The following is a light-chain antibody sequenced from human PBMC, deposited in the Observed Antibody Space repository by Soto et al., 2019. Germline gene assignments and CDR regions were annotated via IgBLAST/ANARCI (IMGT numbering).Light chain of an antibody. V-gene: IGKV3-20*01. J-gene: IGKJ2*01. Sequence: EIVLTQSPGTLSLSPGERATLSCRASQSVSSSYLAWHQQKPGQAPRVLIYGASSRATGIPDRFSGSGSGTDFTPTISRLEPEDFAVYYCQQYGSSPPNTFGQGTKLEIK. CDR2: GAS. CDR1: QSVSSSY. CDR3: QQYGSSPPNT.